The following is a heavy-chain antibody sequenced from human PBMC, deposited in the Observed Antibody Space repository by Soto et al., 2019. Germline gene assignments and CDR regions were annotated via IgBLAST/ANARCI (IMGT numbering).Heavy chain of an antibody. D-gene: IGHD6-19*01. Sequence: QVQLVQSGAEVKKPGSSVKVSCKASGGTFSSYAISWVRQAPGQGLEWMGGIIPIFGTANYAQKFQGRVTITADESTSTAYMELSRLRSEDTAVYYCAREHFLHLVAGNFDYWGQGTLVTVSS. CDR1: GGTFSSYA. V-gene: IGHV1-69*01. CDR2: IIPIFGTA. J-gene: IGHJ4*02. CDR3: AREHFLHLVAGNFDY.